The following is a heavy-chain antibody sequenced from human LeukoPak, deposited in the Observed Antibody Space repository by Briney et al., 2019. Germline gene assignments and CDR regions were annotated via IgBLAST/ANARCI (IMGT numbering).Heavy chain of an antibody. CDR3: ARTYYDILTGYNPYFDY. Sequence: PGGSLRLSCAASGFTLKSHGLNWVRQSPAKGLEWIAYISSSGDKIYYADSVKGRFTISRDNAKNFLYLQMNSLRAEDTAVYYCARTYYDILTGYNPYFDYWGQGILVTVSS. CDR2: ISSSGDKI. CDR1: GFTLKSHG. V-gene: IGHV3-48*04. D-gene: IGHD3-9*01. J-gene: IGHJ4*02.